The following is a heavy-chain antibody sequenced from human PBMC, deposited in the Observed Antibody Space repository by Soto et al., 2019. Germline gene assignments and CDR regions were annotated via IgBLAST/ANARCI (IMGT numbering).Heavy chain of an antibody. CDR2: ISGSGGGA. D-gene: IGHD6-19*01. Sequence: LGGSLRLSCAVSGFTFSNYAMNWVRQAPGKGLEWVSVISGSGGGAYYADSVQGRFTISRDNSKNTLYLQMNSLRAEDTAIYYCVREGSGWYSRGSFDFWGRGTMVTVSS. J-gene: IGHJ3*01. CDR1: GFTFSNYA. V-gene: IGHV3-23*01. CDR3: VREGSGWYSRGSFDF.